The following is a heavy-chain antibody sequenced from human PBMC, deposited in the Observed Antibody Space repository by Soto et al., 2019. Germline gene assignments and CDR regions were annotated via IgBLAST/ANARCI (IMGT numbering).Heavy chain of an antibody. CDR1: GFTFSNFD. Sequence: EVQLGESGGGLVQPGESLRLSCATSGFTFSNFDMHWVRQVPGKGLEWVSAIGAARDPYYLGSVKGRFTISRENAKNSVYLHMNDLRAGDSAVYYCVRAYTGWLPRRADYYYAMDVWGQGTTVTVSS. CDR2: IGAARDP. CDR3: VRAYTGWLPRRADYYYAMDV. D-gene: IGHD2-2*02. V-gene: IGHV3-13*05. J-gene: IGHJ6*02.